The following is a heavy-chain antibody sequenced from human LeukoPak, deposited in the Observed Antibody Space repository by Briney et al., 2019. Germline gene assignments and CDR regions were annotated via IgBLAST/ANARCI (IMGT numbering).Heavy chain of an antibody. CDR2: ISSSGSTI. Sequence: GGSLRLSCAASGFTFSNYEMNWVRQAPGKGLEWVSYISSSGSTIYKADSVKGRFTISRDNAKNSLYLQMNSLRAEDTAVYYCARNRRYSGAYFDYWGQGTLVTVSS. J-gene: IGHJ4*02. CDR3: ARNRRYSGAYFDY. V-gene: IGHV3-48*03. D-gene: IGHD1-26*01. CDR1: GFTFSNYE.